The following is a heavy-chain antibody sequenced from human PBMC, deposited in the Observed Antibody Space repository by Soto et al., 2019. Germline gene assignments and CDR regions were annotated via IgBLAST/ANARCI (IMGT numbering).Heavy chain of an antibody. CDR2: IYYSGST. D-gene: IGHD1-26*01. Sequence: LSLTRTISSAAIGSYYWSWIPQPPGKELQYIGYIYYSGSTNYNPSLKRRVTISDDTSTNQFSLTLSSVTAADTAVYYCARGWWEREGYVMHVWGQGTTVT. V-gene: IGHV4-59*08. CDR3: ARGWWEREGYVMHV. CDR1: SAAIGSYY. J-gene: IGHJ6*02.